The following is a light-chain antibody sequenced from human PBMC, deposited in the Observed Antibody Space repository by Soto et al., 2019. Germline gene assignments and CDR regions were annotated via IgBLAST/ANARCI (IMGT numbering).Light chain of an antibody. CDR2: EVS. CDR1: SSDVAGYNY. V-gene: IGLV2-8*01. Sequence: QSALTQPPSASGSPGQSVTISCTGTSSDVAGYNYVSWYQQHPGKAPKLMIYEVSKRPSGVPDRFSGSKSGNTASLTVSGLQVEDEAEYYRTSHAGSNNVYVVRTGTKLAGL. CDR3: TSHAGSNNVYV. J-gene: IGLJ1*01.